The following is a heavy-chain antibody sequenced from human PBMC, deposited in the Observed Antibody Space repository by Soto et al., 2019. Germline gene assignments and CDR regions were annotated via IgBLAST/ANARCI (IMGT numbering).Heavy chain of an antibody. CDR1: GYTFTSYD. CDR3: ARGPFAVVVPAASFRDQKYYYYYMDV. J-gene: IGHJ6*03. V-gene: IGHV1-8*01. D-gene: IGHD2-2*01. Sequence: GASVKVSCKASGYTFTSYDINWVRQATGQGLEWMGWVNPNSGNTGYAQKFQGRVTMTRNTSISTAYMELSSLRSEDTAVYYCARGPFAVVVPAASFRDQKYYYYYMDVWGKGTTVTVSS. CDR2: VNPNSGNT.